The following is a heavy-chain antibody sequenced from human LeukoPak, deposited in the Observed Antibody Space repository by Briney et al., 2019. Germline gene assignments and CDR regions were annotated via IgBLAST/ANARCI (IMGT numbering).Heavy chain of an antibody. J-gene: IGHJ4*02. V-gene: IGHV3-66*02. CDR3: ARAPYSSYYYFDY. CDR2: IYSGGST. D-gene: IGHD6-6*01. Sequence: GGSLRLSCAASGFTFSSYAMSWVRQAPGKGLEWVSVIYSGGSTYYADSVKGRFTISRDNSKNTLYLQMNSLRAEDTAVYYCARAPYSSYYYFDYWGQGTLVTVSS. CDR1: GFTFSSYA.